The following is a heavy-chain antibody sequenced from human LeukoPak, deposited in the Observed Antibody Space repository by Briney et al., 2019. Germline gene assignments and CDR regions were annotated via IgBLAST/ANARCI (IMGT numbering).Heavy chain of an antibody. D-gene: IGHD3-9*01. CDR3: ATRGGDILTGYYRQRNYFDY. CDR1: GFTFDDYA. V-gene: IGHV3-9*01. CDR2: ISWNSGRI. Sequence: GGSLRLSCAASGFTFDDYAMHWVRQAPGKGLEWVSGISWNSGRINYADSVKGRFTISRDNAKNSLYLQMNSLRAEDTAVYYCATRGGDILTGYYRQRNYFDYWGQGTLVTVSS. J-gene: IGHJ4*02.